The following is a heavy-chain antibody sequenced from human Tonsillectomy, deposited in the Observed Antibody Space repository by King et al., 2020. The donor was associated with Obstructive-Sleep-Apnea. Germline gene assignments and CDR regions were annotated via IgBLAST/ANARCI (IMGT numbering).Heavy chain of an antibody. CDR3: AGERGAGGSRVNWFDP. CDR1: GYIFTGYY. D-gene: IGHD2-15*01. J-gene: IGHJ5*02. CDR2: INPNTGGT. V-gene: IGHV1-2*02. Sequence: QLVQSGAEVKKPGASVKVSCKASGYIFTGYYMHWVRQAPGQGLEWMGWINPNTGGTDYAQKFQGRVTMTRDTSISTAYMELNRLTSDDTAVYYCAGERGAGGSRVNWFDPWGQGTLVSVSS.